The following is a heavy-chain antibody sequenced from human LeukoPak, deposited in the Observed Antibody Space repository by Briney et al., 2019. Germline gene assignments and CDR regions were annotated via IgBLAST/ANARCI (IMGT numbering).Heavy chain of an antibody. CDR2: ISSSSTI. CDR1: GFTFSSYS. D-gene: IGHD6-6*01. V-gene: IGHV3-48*04. CDR3: ARVIAARPVDY. Sequence: GGSLRLSCAASGFTFSSYSMNWVRQAPGKGREWVSYISSSSTIYNADSVKGRFTVSRDNARNSLYLQMNSLRAMDTSVYDCARVIAARPVDYWGQGTLVTVSS. J-gene: IGHJ4*02.